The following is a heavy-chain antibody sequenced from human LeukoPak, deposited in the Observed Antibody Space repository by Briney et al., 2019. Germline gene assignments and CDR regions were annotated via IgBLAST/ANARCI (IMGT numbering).Heavy chain of an antibody. CDR1: GGSISSSSYY. D-gene: IGHD5-12*01. CDR2: IYYSGST. Sequence: SETLSLTCTVSGGSISSSSYYWGWIRQPPGKGLEWIGSIYYSGSTYYNPSLKSRVTISVDTSKNQFSLKLSSVTAADTAVYYCASVKVATIEKFDYWGQGTLVTVSS. J-gene: IGHJ4*02. CDR3: ASVKVATIEKFDY. V-gene: IGHV4-39*07.